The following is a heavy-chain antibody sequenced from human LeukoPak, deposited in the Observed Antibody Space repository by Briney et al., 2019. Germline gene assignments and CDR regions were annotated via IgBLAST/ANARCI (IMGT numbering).Heavy chain of an antibody. J-gene: IGHJ6*02. V-gene: IGHV4-39*07. Sequence: PSETLSLTCTVSGGSISSRSYYWGWIRQPPGKGLEWIGTIYYSGSTYYNPSLKSRVTISVDTSKNQFSLKLTSVTAADTAVYYCARAERYYDFWSGYYPRNYGMDVWGQGTTVTVSS. CDR3: ARAERYYDFWSGYYPRNYGMDV. CDR2: IYYSGST. CDR1: GGSISSRSYY. D-gene: IGHD3-3*01.